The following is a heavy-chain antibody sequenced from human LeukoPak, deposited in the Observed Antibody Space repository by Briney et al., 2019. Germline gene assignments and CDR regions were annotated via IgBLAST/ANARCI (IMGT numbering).Heavy chain of an antibody. V-gene: IGHV3-33*01. J-gene: IGHJ4*02. CDR3: ARDLSSRRLDY. CDR1: GFTFRNHG. D-gene: IGHD5/OR15-5a*01. Sequence: GGSLRLSCAASGFTFRNHGMHWVRQAPGKGLEWVSVIWYDGSNHYYADSVKGRCTISRDNSTNTLYLQMNSLRVEDTAVYYCARDLSSRRLDYWGEGALVTVSS. CDR2: IWYDGSNH.